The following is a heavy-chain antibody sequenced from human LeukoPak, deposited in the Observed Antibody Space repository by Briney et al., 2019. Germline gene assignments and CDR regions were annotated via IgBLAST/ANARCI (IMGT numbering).Heavy chain of an antibody. CDR2: INHSGST. J-gene: IGHJ6*03. CDR1: GGSFSGYY. D-gene: IGHD4-17*01. V-gene: IGHV4-34*01. Sequence: SETLSLTCAVYGGSFSGYYWSWIRQPPGKGLEWIGEINHSGSTNYNPSLKSRVTISVDTSKNQFSLKLSSVTAADTAVYYCARQDYGDYMDVWGKGTTVTVSS. CDR3: ARQDYGDYMDV.